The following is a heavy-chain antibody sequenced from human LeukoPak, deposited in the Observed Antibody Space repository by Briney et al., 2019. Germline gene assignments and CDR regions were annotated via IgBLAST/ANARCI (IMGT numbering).Heavy chain of an antibody. CDR1: GGSISSYY. V-gene: IGHV4-59*01. J-gene: IGHJ4*02. CDR2: IYYSGST. D-gene: IGHD4-23*01. Sequence: SETLSLTCTVSGGSISSYYWSWIRQPPGKGLEWIGYIYYSGSTNYNPSLMSRVTISVDTSKNQFSLKLSSVTAAETAVYYCARGGGDYGGNYDYWGQGTLVTVSS. CDR3: ARGGGDYGGNYDY.